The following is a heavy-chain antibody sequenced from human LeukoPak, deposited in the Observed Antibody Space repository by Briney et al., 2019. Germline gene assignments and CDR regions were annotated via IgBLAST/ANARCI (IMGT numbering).Heavy chain of an antibody. Sequence: SETLSLTCAVYGGSFSSYYWSWIRQPPGKGLEWIGYIYYSGSTNYNPSPKSRVTISVDTSKNQFSLKLSSVTAADTAVYYCARGLMVRGVSLDYWGQGTLVTVSS. CDR2: IYYSGST. CDR1: GGSFSSYY. D-gene: IGHD3-10*01. J-gene: IGHJ4*02. V-gene: IGHV4-59*01. CDR3: ARGLMVRGVSLDY.